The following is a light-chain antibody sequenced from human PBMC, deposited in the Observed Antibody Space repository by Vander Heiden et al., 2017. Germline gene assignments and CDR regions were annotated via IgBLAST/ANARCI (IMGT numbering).Light chain of an antibody. V-gene: IGLV1-40*01. CDR1: SYNSRAGYD. Sequence: QSVLTQPPSVSGAPGQRVTISCTGSSYNSRAGYDVHRYKQLPGTAPKLLIYGNRNRPSAVPDRFSGSKSGASASLAITGLQAEDDDDYYCQSYDSSLSGSVFGGGTKLTVL. J-gene: IGLJ3*02. CDR2: GNR. CDR3: QSYDSSLSGSV.